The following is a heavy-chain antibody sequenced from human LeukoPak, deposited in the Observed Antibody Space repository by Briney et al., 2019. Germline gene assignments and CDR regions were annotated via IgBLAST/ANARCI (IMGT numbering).Heavy chain of an antibody. CDR2: INYTSSYK. J-gene: IGHJ4*02. CDR1: GFSFSDYI. CDR3: ARVDDSGEYVIDY. Sequence: GGSLRLSCAASGFSFSDYIMIWVRQAPGRGLEWVSIINYTSSYKYYADSVKGRFTVSRDNANKSLYLQMNSLRAEDTAVYYCARVDDSGEYVIDYWGQGTLVTVSS. V-gene: IGHV3-21*01. D-gene: IGHD4-17*01.